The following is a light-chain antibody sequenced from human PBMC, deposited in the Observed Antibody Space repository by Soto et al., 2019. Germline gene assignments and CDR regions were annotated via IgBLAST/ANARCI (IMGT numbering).Light chain of an antibody. CDR2: AAS. J-gene: IGKJ3*01. CDR1: RFVSNYY. Sequence: DIVLTQSPGTLSLSPGDRATLSCRTSRFVSNYYVAWYQQRPGQAPSLLISAASSRATDIPDRFTGSGSGTDFTLTISRLEPEDFAIYYCQHYADSPPVFTFGPGTKVEI. V-gene: IGKV3-20*01. CDR3: QHYADSPPVFT.